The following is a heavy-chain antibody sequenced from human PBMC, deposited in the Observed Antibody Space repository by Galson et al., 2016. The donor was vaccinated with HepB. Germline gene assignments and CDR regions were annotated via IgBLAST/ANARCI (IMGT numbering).Heavy chain of an antibody. CDR1: GFSLNTNGVS. CDR3: AHKRRGYSYYVVFDL. J-gene: IGHJ5*02. V-gene: IGHV2-5*02. D-gene: IGHD5-18*01. CDR2: IDWDDDK. Sequence: PALVKPTQTLTLTCSFSGFSLNTNGVSVGWIRQPPGKALEWLALIDWDDDKRYSPSLKDRLTITKDTSKNQVLLTMGNMDLEDTAKYYCAHKRRGYSYYVVFDLWGQGILVTVSS.